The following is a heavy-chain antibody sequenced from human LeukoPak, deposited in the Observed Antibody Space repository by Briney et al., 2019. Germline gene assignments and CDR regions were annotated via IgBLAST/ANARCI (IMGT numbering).Heavy chain of an antibody. V-gene: IGHV4-34*01. CDR2: VNPSGST. D-gene: IGHD6-13*01. J-gene: IGHJ4*02. CDR3: ARGGGSWYPY. Sequence: PSETLSLTCAVYGGSFSGYYWSWVRQPPGEGLEWIGEVNPSGSTNYNPSLKSRVTISVDTSKNQFSLNLSSVTAADTAVYYCARGGGSWYPYWGQGTLVTVSS. CDR1: GGSFSGYY.